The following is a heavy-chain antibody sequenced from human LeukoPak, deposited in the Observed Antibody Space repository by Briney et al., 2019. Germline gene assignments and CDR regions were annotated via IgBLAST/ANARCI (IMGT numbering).Heavy chain of an antibody. V-gene: IGHV3-23*01. J-gene: IGHJ4*02. CDR3: AKALEQETVIALDS. D-gene: IGHD6-13*01. CDR2: ISGSGGST. Sequence: GGSLRLSCAASGFTFSIYAMSSVGEAPGKGLEWVSAISGSGGSTYYADSVKGRFTISRDNSKNTLYLQMNSRRAEDTSIYFCAKALEQETVIALDSWGQGTLVTVSS. CDR1: GFTFSIYA.